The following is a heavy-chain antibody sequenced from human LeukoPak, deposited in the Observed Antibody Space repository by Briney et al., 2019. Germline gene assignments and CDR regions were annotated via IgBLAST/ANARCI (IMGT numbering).Heavy chain of an antibody. V-gene: IGHV4-59*01. D-gene: IGHD3-16*01. J-gene: IGHJ6*03. CDR1: GGSISSYY. CDR2: IYYSWST. CDR3: ARETSQKGAHYMDV. Sequence: TLSLTCTVSGGSISSYYWSWIRQPPGKGLEWIGYIYYSWSTNYNPSLKSRVTISVDTSKNQFSLKLSSVTAADTAVYYCARETSQKGAHYMDVWGKGTTITISS.